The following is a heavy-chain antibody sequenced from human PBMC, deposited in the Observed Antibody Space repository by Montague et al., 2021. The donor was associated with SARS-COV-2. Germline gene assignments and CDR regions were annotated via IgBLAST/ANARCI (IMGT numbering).Heavy chain of an antibody. CDR1: GFTFSSYA. CDR3: AKDLIVGDYTGMDV. D-gene: IGHD1-26*01. CDR2: ISGSGCST. V-gene: IGHV3-23*01. Sequence: SLRLSCAASGFTFSSYAMSWVRQAPGKGLEWVSAISGSGCSTYYADSVKGRFTISRDNSKNTLYLQMNSLRAEDTAVYYCAKDLIVGDYTGMDVWGQGTSVTVSS. J-gene: IGHJ6*02.